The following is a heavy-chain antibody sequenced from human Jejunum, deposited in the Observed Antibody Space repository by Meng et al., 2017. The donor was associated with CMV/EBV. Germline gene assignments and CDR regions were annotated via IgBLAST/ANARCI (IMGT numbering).Heavy chain of an antibody. V-gene: IGHV4-34*01. CDR1: GVSFSGYY. CDR3: ARYYCASSNCYPFDS. CDR2: INHSGSA. Sequence: YGVSFSGYYWSWIRQSPGQGLEWIGQINHSGSASYNPSLRRRVTISEDTSKNQFSLRLTSVTAADTATYYCARYYCASSNCYPFDSWGQGELVTVSS. D-gene: IGHD2-2*01. J-gene: IGHJ4*02.